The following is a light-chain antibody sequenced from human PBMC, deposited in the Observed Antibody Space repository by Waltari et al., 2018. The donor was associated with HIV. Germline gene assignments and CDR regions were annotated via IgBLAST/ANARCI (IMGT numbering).Light chain of an antibody. J-gene: IGLJ3*02. V-gene: IGLV3-21*04. Sequence: SYVLTQPPSVSVAPGKTARIHCEGDNIGGKRVHWYQQKAGHAPVLVIYYDNDRPSGIPERFSGFNSGNTATLTISGVEAGDEADYYCQVWDSSSNHVVFGGGTKLTAL. CDR3: QVWDSSSNHVV. CDR2: YDN. CDR1: NIGGKR.